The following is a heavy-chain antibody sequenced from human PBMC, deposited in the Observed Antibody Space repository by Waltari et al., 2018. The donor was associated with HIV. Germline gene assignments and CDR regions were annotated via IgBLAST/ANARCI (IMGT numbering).Heavy chain of an antibody. CDR1: GYSFTNYW. CDR2: IYPGDSNT. D-gene: IGHD3-10*01. CDR3: ARVTSLVRGVIYYGMDV. J-gene: IGHJ6*02. Sequence: EVQLVQSGAEVKKPGESLKISCKGSGYSFTNYWIGWVRQLPGKGLEWMGIIYPGDSNTKYSPSFQGQVTISADKSISTAYLQWSSLKASDTAMYYCARVTSLVRGVIYYGMDVWAQGTTVTVSS. V-gene: IGHV5-51*01.